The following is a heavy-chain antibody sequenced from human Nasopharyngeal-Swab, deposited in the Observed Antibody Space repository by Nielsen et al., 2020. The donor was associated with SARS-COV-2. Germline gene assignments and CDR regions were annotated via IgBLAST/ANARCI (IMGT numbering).Heavy chain of an antibody. Sequence: GGSLRLSCAASGFTFSDYYTSWIRQAPGKGLEWVSYISSSGSTIYYADSVKGRFTISRDNAKNSLYLQMNSLRAEDTAVYYCAREFPAGTRENYWGQGTLVTVSS. D-gene: IGHD6-13*01. CDR1: GFTFSDYY. CDR3: AREFPAGTRENY. CDR2: ISSSGSTI. J-gene: IGHJ4*02. V-gene: IGHV3-11*01.